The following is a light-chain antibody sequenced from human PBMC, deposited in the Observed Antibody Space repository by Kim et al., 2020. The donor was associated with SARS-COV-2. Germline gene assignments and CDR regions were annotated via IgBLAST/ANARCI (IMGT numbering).Light chain of an antibody. Sequence: SSSPGETATLSCRATQKCSNYLAWYQQRPGQAPRLLIYAASNRAAGVSDRFSGSGSGTDFTLTVSRLEPEDFAIYYFQQYGAPPYTFGQGTRLEI. J-gene: IGKJ2*01. V-gene: IGKV3-20*01. CDR3: QQYGAPPYT. CDR2: AAS. CDR1: QKCSNY.